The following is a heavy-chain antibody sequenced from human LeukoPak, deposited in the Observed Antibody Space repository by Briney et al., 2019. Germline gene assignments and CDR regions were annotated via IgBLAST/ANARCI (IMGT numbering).Heavy chain of an antibody. CDR3: ARSRRVVVPSTLNSADDYYYYMDV. D-gene: IGHD2-15*01. CDR1: GYAFTYYG. CDR2: INTNTGNP. J-gene: IGHJ6*03. Sequence: ASVKVSCKASGYAFTYYGLNWVRQAPGQGLECLGGINTNTGNPTYGQGFTGRFVFSFDTSVSTAYLEISSLKAEDTAIYYCARSRRVVVPSTLNSADDYYYYMDVWGKGTTVTVSS. V-gene: IGHV7-4-1*02.